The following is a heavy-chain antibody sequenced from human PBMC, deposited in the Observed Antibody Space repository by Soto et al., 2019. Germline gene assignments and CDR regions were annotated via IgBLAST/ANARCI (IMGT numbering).Heavy chain of an antibody. Sequence: GGSLRLSCAASGFTFSNACMNWVRQAPGKGLEWVGRIKSKTDGGTTDYAAPVKGRFTISRDDSKNTLYLQMNSLKTEDTAVYYCTREFWSGYSYWFDPWGQGTLVTVSS. CDR2: IKSKTDGGTT. V-gene: IGHV3-15*07. CDR1: GFTFSNAC. D-gene: IGHD3-3*01. J-gene: IGHJ5*02. CDR3: TREFWSGYSYWFDP.